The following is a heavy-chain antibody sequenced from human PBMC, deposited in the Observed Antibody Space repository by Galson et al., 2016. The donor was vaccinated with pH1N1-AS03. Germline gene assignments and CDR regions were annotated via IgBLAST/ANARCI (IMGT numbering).Heavy chain of an antibody. Sequence: SCAASGFTFSSYAMYWVRQAPGKGLEYVSVISGNGVSTYYANSVKGRFTISRDNSKNTLYLQMGSLRAEDMAVYYCARGPVSYSNYWFPPPDYLGQGTLVTVSS. CDR3: ARGPVSYSNYWFPPPDY. CDR2: ISGNGVST. V-gene: IGHV3-64*01. CDR1: GFTFSSYA. J-gene: IGHJ4*02. D-gene: IGHD6-13*01.